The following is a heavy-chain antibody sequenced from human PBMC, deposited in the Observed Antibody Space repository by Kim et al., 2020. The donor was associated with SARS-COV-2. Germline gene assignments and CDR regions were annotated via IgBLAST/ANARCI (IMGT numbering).Heavy chain of an antibody. CDR1: GFTFSSYA. CDR2: ISGSVGST. CDR3: EKTIDSSSPRGSDAFDI. J-gene: IGHJ3*02. Sequence: GGSLRLSCAASGFTFSSYAMSWVRQAPGKGLEWVSAISGSVGSTSYADSVKGRFTISIDNYKNKLYLQMNSLRAEDTAVYYYEKTIDSSSPRGSDAFDIWGQGTMVSVPS. D-gene: IGHD6-6*01. V-gene: IGHV3-23*01.